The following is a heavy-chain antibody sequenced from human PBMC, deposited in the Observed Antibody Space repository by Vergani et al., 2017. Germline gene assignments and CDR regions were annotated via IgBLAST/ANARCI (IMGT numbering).Heavy chain of an antibody. CDR2: IYAGDSDV. CDR3: AKIHDFSSLYSSYNWFDP. V-gene: IGHV5-51*03. D-gene: IGHD3-3*01. J-gene: IGHJ5*02. Sequence: EVMLVQSGAEVKKPGESLKISCQGSGYSITNYWIAWVRQRPGKGLEWMGIIYAGDSDVRYSPSFQGQVTMSVDKSLSTAYLQWSSLKASDTATYYCAKIHDFSSLYSSYNWFDPWGQGTQVTVSS. CDR1: GYSITNYW.